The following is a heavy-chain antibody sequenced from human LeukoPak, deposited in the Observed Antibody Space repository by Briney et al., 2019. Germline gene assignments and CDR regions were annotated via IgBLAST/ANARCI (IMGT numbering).Heavy chain of an antibody. CDR2: IYYSGDT. V-gene: IGHV4-39*01. CDR3: ARLPSSSWLNWFDP. CDR1: GGSISSSSYY. Sequence: SETLSLTCTVSGGSISSSSYYWGWIRQPPGKGLEWIGSIYYSGDTYYNPSLKSRVTVSVDTSKNQFSLKLNSVTAADTAVYYCARLPSSSWLNWFDPWGQGTLVTVSS. J-gene: IGHJ5*02. D-gene: IGHD6-13*01.